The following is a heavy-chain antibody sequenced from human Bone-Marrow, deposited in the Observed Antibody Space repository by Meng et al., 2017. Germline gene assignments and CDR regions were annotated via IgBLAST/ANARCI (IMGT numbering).Heavy chain of an antibody. CDR2: ISSNGGST. CDR1: GFTFSSYA. CDR3: ARGGWELLRGWFDP. D-gene: IGHD1-26*01. V-gene: IGHV3-64*01. Sequence: GESLKISCAASGFTFSSYAMHWVRQAPGKGLEYVSAISSNGGSTYYANSVKGRFTISRDNSKNTLYLQMGSLRAEDMAVYYCARGGWELLRGWFDPWGRGTLVTVSS. J-gene: IGHJ5*02.